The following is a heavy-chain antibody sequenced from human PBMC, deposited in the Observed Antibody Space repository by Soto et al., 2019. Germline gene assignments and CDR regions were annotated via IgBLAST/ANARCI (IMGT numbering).Heavy chain of an antibody. CDR2: ISGSGGST. D-gene: IGHD4-17*01. CDR3: AKGGNYGPNPLDY. Sequence: EVQLLESGGGLVQPGGSLRLSCAASGFTFSSYAMSWVRQAPGKGLEWVSAISGSGGSTYYADSVKGRFTISRDNSKNTLYLQINSLRAEDTAVYYCAKGGNYGPNPLDYWGQGTLVTVSS. J-gene: IGHJ4*02. CDR1: GFTFSSYA. V-gene: IGHV3-23*01.